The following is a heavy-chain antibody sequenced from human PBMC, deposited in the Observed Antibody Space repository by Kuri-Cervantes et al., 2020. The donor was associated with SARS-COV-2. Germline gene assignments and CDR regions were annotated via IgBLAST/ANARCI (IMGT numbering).Heavy chain of an antibody. D-gene: IGHD3-3*01. CDR1: GYTLTELS. V-gene: IGHV1-24*01. J-gene: IGHJ4*02. CDR3: ARGPTPMDFWSGYYEGVFGY. Sequence: ASVKVSCKVSGYTLTELSMHWVRQAPGKGLEWMGGFDPEDGETIYAQKFQGRVTMTRDTSISTAYMELSRLRSDDTAVYYCARGPTPMDFWSGYYEGVFGYWGQGTLVTVSS. CDR2: FDPEDGET.